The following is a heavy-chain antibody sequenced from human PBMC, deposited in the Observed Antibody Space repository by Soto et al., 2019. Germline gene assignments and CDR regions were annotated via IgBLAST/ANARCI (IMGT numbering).Heavy chain of an antibody. J-gene: IGHJ6*01. CDR1: GGTFSSYT. D-gene: IGHD5-12*01. V-gene: IGHV1-69*08. CDR3: ARDLVATSLDPTYYGMDV. Sequence: QVQLVQSGAEVKKPGSSVKVSCKASGGTFSSYTISWVRQAPGQGLEWMGRIIPILGIANYAQKFQGRVTITGDKPTSTAYMELSSLRSEDTAVYYCARDLVATSLDPTYYGMDVWGKGPRSPSPQ. CDR2: IIPILGIA.